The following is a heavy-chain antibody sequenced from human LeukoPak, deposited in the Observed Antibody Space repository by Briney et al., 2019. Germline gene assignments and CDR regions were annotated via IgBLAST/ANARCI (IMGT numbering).Heavy chain of an antibody. Sequence: SETLSLTCTVSGGSIISYYWSWIRQSPQKGLEWIAYIHSSGKTNYNPSLKSRVTISVDTSKNQFSLKVTSMTAADTGAYYCTRSFPGIVGAADFWGQGTLVTVSS. V-gene: IGHV4-59*01. D-gene: IGHD1-26*01. CDR2: IHSSGKT. CDR1: GGSIISYY. CDR3: TRSFPGIVGAADF. J-gene: IGHJ4*02.